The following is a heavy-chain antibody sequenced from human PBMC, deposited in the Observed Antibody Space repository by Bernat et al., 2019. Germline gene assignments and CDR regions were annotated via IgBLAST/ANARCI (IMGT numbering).Heavy chain of an antibody. Sequence: EVQLVESGGGLVQPGGSLRLSCAASGFTFSSYEMNWVRQAPGKGLEWVSYISSSCSTIYYADSVKGRFTISRDNAKNSLYLQMNSLRAEDTAVYYCARVRSGTGCPENYNWFDPWGQGTLVTVSS. CDR3: ARVRSGTGCPENYNWFDP. J-gene: IGHJ5*02. CDR2: ISSSCSTI. CDR1: GFTFSSYE. V-gene: IGHV3-48*03. D-gene: IGHD2-8*02.